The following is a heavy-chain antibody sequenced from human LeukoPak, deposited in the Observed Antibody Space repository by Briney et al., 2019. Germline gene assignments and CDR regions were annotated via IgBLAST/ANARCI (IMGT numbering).Heavy chain of an antibody. CDR2: INEGGSVT. V-gene: IGHV3-74*01. Sequence: GGSLRLSCAASGFTFSNYWMHWVRQAPGKGLVWVSRINEGGSVTDYADSVKGRFTISRDNAKNSLYLQMNSLRAEDTAVYYCARKDDFWSGYLYYYYGMDVWGQGTTVTVSS. CDR1: GFTFSNYW. D-gene: IGHD3-3*01. J-gene: IGHJ6*02. CDR3: ARKDDFWSGYLYYYYGMDV.